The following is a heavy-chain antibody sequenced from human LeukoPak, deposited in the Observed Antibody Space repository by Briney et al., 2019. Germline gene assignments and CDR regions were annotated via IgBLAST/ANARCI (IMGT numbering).Heavy chain of an antibody. CDR3: ARLSDTEGSSTSYRASDI. Sequence: GGSLRLSCAASGFTFTTHWMSWVRQAPGKGLEWVANIKQDGSDKHYLESVKGRFTISRDNAKNSLYLQMNSLRAEDTAVYYCARLSDTEGSSTSYRASDIWGQGTMVTVSS. CDR2: IKQDGSDK. V-gene: IGHV3-7*01. J-gene: IGHJ3*02. CDR1: GFTFTTHW. D-gene: IGHD2-2*01.